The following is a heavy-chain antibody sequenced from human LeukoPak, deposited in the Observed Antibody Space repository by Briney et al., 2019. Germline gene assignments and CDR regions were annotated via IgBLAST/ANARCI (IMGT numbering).Heavy chain of an antibody. CDR1: GFTFSSYG. CDR2: ISYDGSNK. J-gene: IGHJ6*02. V-gene: IGHV3-30*18. D-gene: IGHD1-7*01. CDR3: AKLAGTTKYYYYGMDV. Sequence: PGGSLRLSCAASGFTFSSYGMHWVRQAPSKGLEWVAVISYDGSNKYYADSVKGRFTISRDDSKNTLYLQMNSLRAEDTAVYYCAKLAGTTKYYYYGMDVWGQGTTVTVSS.